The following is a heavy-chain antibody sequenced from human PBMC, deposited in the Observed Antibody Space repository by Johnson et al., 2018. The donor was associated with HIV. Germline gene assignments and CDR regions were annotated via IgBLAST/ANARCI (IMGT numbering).Heavy chain of an antibody. V-gene: IGHV3-66*01. CDR3: AREGAWEPPLDAIDI. CDR1: GFTVSSNY. J-gene: IGHJ3*02. D-gene: IGHD1-26*01. Sequence: EVQLVESGGGLVQPGGSLRLSCEASGFTVSSNYMNWVRQAPGKGLEWVSVIYSGGSTYYADSVKGRFNISRDNSKNTLYLQMNSLRAEDTAVYYCAREGAWEPPLDAIDIWGQGTMVTVSS. CDR2: IYSGGST.